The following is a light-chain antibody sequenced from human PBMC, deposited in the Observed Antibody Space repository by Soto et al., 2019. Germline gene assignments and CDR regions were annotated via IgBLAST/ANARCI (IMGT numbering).Light chain of an antibody. CDR2: GAS. CDR1: QSVSSK. V-gene: IGKV3-15*01. J-gene: IGKJ2*01. CDR3: QQYNKWYT. Sequence: EIVMTQSPATLSVSPGERATLSCRASQSVSSKLAWYQQKPGQAPRLLIYGASTRATGIPARFSGSGSGTEFNLTISSLQSEDFAVYYCQQYNKWYTFGQGTKLESK.